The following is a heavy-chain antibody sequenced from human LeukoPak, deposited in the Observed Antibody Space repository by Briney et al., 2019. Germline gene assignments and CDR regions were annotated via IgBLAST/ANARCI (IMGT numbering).Heavy chain of an antibody. J-gene: IGHJ4*02. Sequence: AAGKVACKASGYIFSDYGFAWVRQAPGQGLERRGWISTYNGNTKYEQMLHGRVTMATDTSTSTAFLELRSLRSDDTAVYYCAREDTSGYFDYWGQGTLVTVSS. CDR2: ISTYNGNT. D-gene: IGHD3-22*01. CDR3: AREDTSGYFDY. CDR1: GYIFSDYG. V-gene: IGHV1-18*01.